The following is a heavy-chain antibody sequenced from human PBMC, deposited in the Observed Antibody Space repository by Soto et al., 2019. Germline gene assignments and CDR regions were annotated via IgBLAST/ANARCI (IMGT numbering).Heavy chain of an antibody. CDR1: GFTFSTYA. J-gene: IGHJ4*02. CDR3: AKTVTADC. CDR2: INPNGNNR. Sequence: EVQLLESGGGLVQPGGSLRLSCAASGFTFSTYAMSWVRQAPGKGPEWVSSINPNGNNRYYRDSVKGRFTISRDNSKNTVYLQMNSLRVEDTAVYYCAKTVTADCWGQGTLVTVSS. V-gene: IGHV3-23*01. D-gene: IGHD2-21*02.